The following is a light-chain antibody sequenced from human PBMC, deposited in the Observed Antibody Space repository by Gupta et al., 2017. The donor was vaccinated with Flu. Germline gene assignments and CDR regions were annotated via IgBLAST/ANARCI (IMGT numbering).Light chain of an antibody. V-gene: IGLV2-14*01. CDR3: SYYKNNNTLVV. J-gene: IGLJ2*01. CDR2: EVS. Sequence: ITTSCTGSSGDLGGYNYVSWYQQHPGKDPKRISFEVSNRPSGVSNRFSGSKAGNTASLNIXGXQAEDEXDYYCSYYKNNNTLVVFGGGTKLTVL. CDR1: SGDLGGYNY.